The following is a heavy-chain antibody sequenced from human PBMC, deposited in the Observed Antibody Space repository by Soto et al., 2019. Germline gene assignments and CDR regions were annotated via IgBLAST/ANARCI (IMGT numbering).Heavy chain of an antibody. CDR3: ARGSIAAAGKDYFDY. CDR2: IIPILGIA. V-gene: IGHV1-69*02. J-gene: IGHJ4*02. Sequence: QVPLVQSGAEVKKPGSSVKVSCKASGGTFSSYTISWVRQAPGQGLEWMGRIIPILGIANYAQKFQGRVTITADKSTSTAYMELSSLRSEDTAVYYCARGSIAAAGKDYFDYWGQGTLVTVSS. CDR1: GGTFSSYT. D-gene: IGHD6-13*01.